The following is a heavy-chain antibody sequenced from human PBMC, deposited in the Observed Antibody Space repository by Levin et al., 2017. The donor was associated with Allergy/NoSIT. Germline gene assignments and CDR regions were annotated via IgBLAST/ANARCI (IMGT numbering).Heavy chain of an antibody. CDR3: ARVLKSGSYFFYYYYGMDV. Sequence: TSETLSLTCAVYGGSFSGYYWSWIRQPPGKGLEWIGEINHSGSTNYNPSLKSRVTISVDTSKNQFSLKLSSVTAADTAVYYCARVLKSGSYFFYYYYGMDVWGQGTTVTVSS. CDR1: GGSFSGYY. D-gene: IGHD1-26*01. CDR2: INHSGST. V-gene: IGHV4-34*01. J-gene: IGHJ6*02.